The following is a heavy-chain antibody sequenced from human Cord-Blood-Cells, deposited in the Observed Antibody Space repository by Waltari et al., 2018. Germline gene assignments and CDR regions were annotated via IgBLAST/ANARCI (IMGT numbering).Heavy chain of an antibody. V-gene: IGHV4-39*01. Sequence: QLQLQESGPGLVKPSETLSLTCTVSGGSISSSSYYWGWIRQPPGKGLEWIGSIYYSGSTYSNPSLKSRVTISVDTSKNQFSLKLSSVTAADTAVYYCARPIVVVPAAIGDAFDIWGQGTMVTVSS. CDR1: GGSISSSSYY. CDR2: IYYSGST. J-gene: IGHJ3*02. D-gene: IGHD2-2*02. CDR3: ARPIVVVPAAIGDAFDI.